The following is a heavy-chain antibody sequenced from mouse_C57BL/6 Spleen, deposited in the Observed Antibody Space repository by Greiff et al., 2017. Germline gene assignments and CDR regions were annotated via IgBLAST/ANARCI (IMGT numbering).Heavy chain of an antibody. Sequence: EVKLVESEGGLVQPGSSMKLSCTASGFTFSDYYMAWVRQVPEKGLEWVANINYDGSSTYYLDSLKSRFIISRDNAKNILYLQMSSLKSEDTATYYCAREGGYDRGGYYFDYWGQGTTLTVSS. CDR1: GFTFSDYY. CDR2: INYDGSST. D-gene: IGHD2-2*01. CDR3: AREGGYDRGGYYFDY. V-gene: IGHV5-16*01. J-gene: IGHJ2*01.